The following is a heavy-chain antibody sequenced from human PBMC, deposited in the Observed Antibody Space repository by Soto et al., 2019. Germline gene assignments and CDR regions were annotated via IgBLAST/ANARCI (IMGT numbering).Heavy chain of an antibody. CDR1: GGSISSGGYY. CDR2: IYYSGST. D-gene: IGHD3-9*01. CDR3: ARDREYVLRYFDPLATPAHYYYYGMDV. J-gene: IGHJ6*02. V-gene: IGHV4-31*03. Sequence: PSETLSLTCTVSGGSISSGGYYWSWIRQHPGKGLEWIGYIYYSGSTYYNTSLKNRVTISVDTSKNQFSLKLSSVTAADTAVYYCARDREYVLRYFDPLATPAHYYYYGMDVWGQGTTVTVSS.